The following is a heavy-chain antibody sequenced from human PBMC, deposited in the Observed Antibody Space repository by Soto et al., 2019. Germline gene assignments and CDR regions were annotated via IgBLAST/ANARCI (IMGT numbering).Heavy chain of an antibody. CDR3: ARVPVAFATNRSYCDY. D-gene: IGHD2-21*01. V-gene: IGHV5-51*01. CDR2: IYPGDSDT. J-gene: IGHJ4*02. CDR1: GYSFSSSW. Sequence: GESLKISCKGSGYSFSSSWIGWVRQMPAKGLEWIGIIYPGDSDTRYSPSFQGQVTISADKSISTAYLQWSSLKASDTAMYYCARVPVAFATNRSYCDYWGQGTLVTVSS.